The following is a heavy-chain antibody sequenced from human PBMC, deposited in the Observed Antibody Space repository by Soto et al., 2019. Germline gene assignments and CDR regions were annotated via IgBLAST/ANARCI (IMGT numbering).Heavy chain of an antibody. Sequence: QVQLVQSGAEVKKPGSSVKVSCKASGGTFSSYAISWVRQAPGQGLEWMGGIIPIFGTANYAQKFQGRVTMTADESTSTAYMELTSLRAEDTAVCYCARSGSGGYYYYCGMDVWGQGTTVTVSS. CDR3: ARSGSGGYYYYCGMDV. D-gene: IGHD3-10*01. V-gene: IGHV1-69*12. CDR2: IIPIFGTA. CDR1: GGTFSSYA. J-gene: IGHJ6*02.